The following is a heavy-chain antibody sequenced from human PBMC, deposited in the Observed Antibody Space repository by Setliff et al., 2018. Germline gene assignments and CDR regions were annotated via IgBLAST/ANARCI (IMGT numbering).Heavy chain of an antibody. J-gene: IGHJ6*03. D-gene: IGHD2-21*01. V-gene: IGHV4-34*01. CDR3: ARAFIVAPTLFFRRRKGNYMDV. CDR2: INHSGGT. CDR1: GGSISSYY. Sequence: SETLSLTCSVSGGSISSYYWSWIRQPPGKGLEWIGEINHSGGTSYNPSLMSRVTISVDTSKNQFSLKLNSVAAADTAVYYCARAFIVAPTLFFRRRKGNYMDVWGKGTTVTVSS.